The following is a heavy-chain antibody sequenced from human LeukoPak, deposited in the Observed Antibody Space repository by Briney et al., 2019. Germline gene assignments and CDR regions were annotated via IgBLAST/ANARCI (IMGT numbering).Heavy chain of an antibody. CDR3: AKGGSSSWYLFDY. V-gene: IGHV3-23*01. CDR1: GLTFSSYA. Sequence: GGSLRLSCAASGLTFSSYAMNWVRPAPGKGLEWVSSISGGGGSTYYADSVKGRFTISRDNSKNTLYLQMNSLRAEDTAVYYCAKGGSSSWYLFDYWGQGTLVTVSS. CDR2: ISGGGGST. D-gene: IGHD6-13*01. J-gene: IGHJ4*02.